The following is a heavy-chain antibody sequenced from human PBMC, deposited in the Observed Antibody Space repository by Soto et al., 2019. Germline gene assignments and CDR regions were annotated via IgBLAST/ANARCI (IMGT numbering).Heavy chain of an antibody. V-gene: IGHV4-59*01. CDR2: IYYSGST. D-gene: IGHD6-19*01. CDR3: ARSPRITVSGTFDY. CDR1: GGSISSYY. Sequence: SETLSLTCTVSGGSISSYYWSWIRQPPGKGLEWIGYIYYSGSTNYNSSLKSRVTISVDTSKNQFSLKLSSVTAADTAVYYCARSPRITVSGTFDYWGQGTLVTVSS. J-gene: IGHJ4*02.